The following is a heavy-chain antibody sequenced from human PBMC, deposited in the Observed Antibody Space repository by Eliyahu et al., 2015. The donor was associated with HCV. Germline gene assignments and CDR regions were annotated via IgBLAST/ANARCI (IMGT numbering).Heavy chain of an antibody. CDR3: ARALSGYPGNYFDS. V-gene: IGHV3-21*01. CDR1: GLTFNDYT. Sequence: EVQLVESGGGLVKPGGSLRLSCAASGLTFNDYTMNWVRQAPGKGLEWVSSISSSTTYIYYADSMKGRFTISRDNAKNSLFLQMNSLRAEDTAVYYCARALSGYPGNYFDSWGQGTLVTVSS. CDR2: ISSSTTYI. D-gene: IGHD3-22*01. J-gene: IGHJ4*02.